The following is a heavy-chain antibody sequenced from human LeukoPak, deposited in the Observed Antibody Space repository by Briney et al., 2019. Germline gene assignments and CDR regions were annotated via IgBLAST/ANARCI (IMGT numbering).Heavy chain of an antibody. V-gene: IGHV3-66*01. D-gene: IGHD6-13*01. CDR1: GFTVSSNY. J-gene: IGHJ6*02. CDR2: IYSGGST. CDR3: ARDLGAAGNYGMDV. Sequence: GGSLRLSCAASGFTVSSNYMSWVRQAPGKGLEWVSVIYSGGSTYYADSVKGRSTISRDNSKNTLYLQMNSLRAEDTAVYYCARDLGAAGNYGMDVWGQGTTVTVSS.